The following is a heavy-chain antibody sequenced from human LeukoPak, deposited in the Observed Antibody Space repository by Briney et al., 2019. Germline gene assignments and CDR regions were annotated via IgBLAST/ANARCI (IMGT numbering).Heavy chain of an antibody. CDR3: ARGSGDPNDY. J-gene: IGHJ4*02. D-gene: IGHD4-17*01. Sequence: FQGRVTITRDTSASTAYMELGSLRSEDTAVYYCARGSGDPNDYWGQGTLVTVSS. V-gene: IGHV1-3*01.